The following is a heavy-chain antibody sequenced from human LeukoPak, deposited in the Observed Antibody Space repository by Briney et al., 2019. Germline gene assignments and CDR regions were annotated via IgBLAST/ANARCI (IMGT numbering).Heavy chain of an antibody. Sequence: GGSLRLSCAASGFTFSSYWMSWVRQAPGKGLEWVANIKQDGSEKYYVDSVKGRFTISRDNAKNSLYLQMNSLRAEDTAVYYCAREYCSSTSCFFDPWGQGTLVTVSS. D-gene: IGHD2-2*01. V-gene: IGHV3-7*01. CDR2: IKQDGSEK. CDR1: GFTFSSYW. CDR3: AREYCSSTSCFFDP. J-gene: IGHJ5*02.